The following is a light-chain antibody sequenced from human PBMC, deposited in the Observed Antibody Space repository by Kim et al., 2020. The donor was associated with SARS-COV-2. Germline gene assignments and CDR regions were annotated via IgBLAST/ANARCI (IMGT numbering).Light chain of an antibody. CDR2: GAS. CDR1: QSVSNNF. Sequence: LSPGERATLSCRASQSVSNNFLAWYQQRPGQSPRLLIHGASNRATGIPDRFSGSGSGTDFTLTISRLEPEDFAVYYCQQYVSFPLTFGGGTKLEI. CDR3: QQYVSFPLT. J-gene: IGKJ4*01. V-gene: IGKV3-20*01.